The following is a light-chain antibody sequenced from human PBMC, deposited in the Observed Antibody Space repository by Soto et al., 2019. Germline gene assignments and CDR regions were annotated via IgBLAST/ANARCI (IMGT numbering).Light chain of an antibody. V-gene: IGLV1-51*02. CDR3: GTWDNSLSAFA. Sequence: QSALTQPPSVSAAPGQKVTISCSGSSSNIGNSFVSWYQQLPGTAPKLLLYENNKRPSGIPDRFSGFKSGTSATLGITGLQTGDEADYYCGTWDNSLSAFALGTGTKVTVL. J-gene: IGLJ1*01. CDR1: SSNIGNSF. CDR2: ENN.